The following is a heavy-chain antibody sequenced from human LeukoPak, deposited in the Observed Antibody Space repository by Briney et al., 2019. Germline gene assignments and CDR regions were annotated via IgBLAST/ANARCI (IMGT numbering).Heavy chain of an antibody. CDR2: MNPNSGNT. V-gene: IGHV1-8*01. J-gene: IGHJ4*02. CDR3: ASNHDSSDYTFDY. Sequence: ASVKVSCKASGYTFTSYDINWVRQATGQGLEWMGWMNPNSGNTGYAQKFQGRVTMTRNTSISTAYMELSSLRSEDTAVYYCASNHDSSDYTFDYWGQGTLVTVSS. CDR1: GYTFTSYD. D-gene: IGHD3-22*01.